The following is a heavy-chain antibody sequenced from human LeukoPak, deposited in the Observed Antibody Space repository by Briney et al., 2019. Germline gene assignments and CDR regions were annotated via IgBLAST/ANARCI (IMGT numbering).Heavy chain of an antibody. CDR3: ARDRLRYSSSSASPPLDY. CDR2: ISSSGSTI. Sequence: PGGSLRLSCAASGFTFSDYYMSWIRQAPGKGLEWVSYISSSGSTIYYADSVKGRFTISRDNAKNSLYLQMNSLRAEDTAVYYCARDRLRYSSSSASPPLDYWGQGTLVTVSS. J-gene: IGHJ4*02. V-gene: IGHV3-11*04. D-gene: IGHD6-6*01. CDR1: GFTFSDYY.